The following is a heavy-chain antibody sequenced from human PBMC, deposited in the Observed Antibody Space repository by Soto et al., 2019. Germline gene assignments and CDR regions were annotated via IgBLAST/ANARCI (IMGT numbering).Heavy chain of an antibody. Sequence: SETLSLTCTVSGGSISSYYWSWIRQPPGKGLEWIGYIYYSGSTNYNPSLKSRVTISVDTSKNQFSLKLSSVTAADTAVYYCARDSFRGSSWYVGYYYYGMDVWGQGTTVTVSS. V-gene: IGHV4-59*01. CDR3: ARDSFRGSSWYVGYYYYGMDV. J-gene: IGHJ6*02. CDR1: GGSISSYY. CDR2: IYYSGST. D-gene: IGHD6-13*01.